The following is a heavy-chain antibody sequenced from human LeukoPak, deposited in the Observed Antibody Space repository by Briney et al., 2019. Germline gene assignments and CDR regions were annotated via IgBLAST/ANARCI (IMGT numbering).Heavy chain of an antibody. Sequence: PRGSLRLSCAASGFTFSDYYMSWIRQAPGKGLEWVSYISSSGSTIYYADSVKGRFTISRDNAKNSLYPQMNSLRAEDTAVYYCARDGLYSSGWLEYNWFDPWGQGTLVTVSS. CDR2: ISSSGSTI. CDR1: GFTFSDYY. V-gene: IGHV3-11*01. J-gene: IGHJ5*02. D-gene: IGHD6-19*01. CDR3: ARDGLYSSGWLEYNWFDP.